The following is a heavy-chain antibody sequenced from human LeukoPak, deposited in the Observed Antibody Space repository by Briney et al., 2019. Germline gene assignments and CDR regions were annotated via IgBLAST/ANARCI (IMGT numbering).Heavy chain of an antibody. CDR3: ARGSRLHYGDLIDP. Sequence: ASVKVSCKASGYTFTSYGISWVRQAPGQGLEWMGWISAYNGNTNYAQKFQGRVTITADKSTSTAYMELSSLRSEDTAVYYCARGSRLHYGDLIDPWGQGTLVTVSS. J-gene: IGHJ5*02. CDR1: GYTFTSYG. D-gene: IGHD4-17*01. V-gene: IGHV1-18*01. CDR2: ISAYNGNT.